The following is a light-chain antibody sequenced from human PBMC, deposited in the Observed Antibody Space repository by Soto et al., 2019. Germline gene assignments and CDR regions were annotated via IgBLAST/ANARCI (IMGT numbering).Light chain of an antibody. CDR1: SSDVGGYNH. J-gene: IGLJ2*01. V-gene: IGLV2-14*01. CDR3: CSYSSLSTVV. Sequence: QSVLTQPASVSGSPGQSMTISCTGTSSDVGGYNHVSWYQHSPGKAPKLILFAVSDRPSGVSHRFSGSKSGNTASLTISGLQAEDEADYYCCSYSSLSTVVFGGGTQLTVL. CDR2: AVS.